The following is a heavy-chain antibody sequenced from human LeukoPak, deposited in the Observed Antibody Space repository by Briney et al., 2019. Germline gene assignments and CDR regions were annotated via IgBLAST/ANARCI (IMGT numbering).Heavy chain of an antibody. V-gene: IGHV3-74*01. Sequence: GGSLRLSCAASGFTFSSYWMHWVRQAPGKGLEWVSHVKSDGSATSYADSAKGRFTISRDNAKNTLYLQMNSLRAEDTAVYYCVRALDYWGQGTLVTVSS. J-gene: IGHJ4*02. CDR1: GFTFSSYW. CDR3: VRALDY. CDR2: VKSDGSAT.